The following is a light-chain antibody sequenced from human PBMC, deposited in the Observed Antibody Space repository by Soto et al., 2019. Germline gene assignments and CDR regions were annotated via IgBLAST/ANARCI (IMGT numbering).Light chain of an antibody. CDR1: QSVSSK. J-gene: IGKJ5*01. CDR3: QQYNNWPPIT. Sequence: EIVMTQSPATRSVSPGEIAALSCMARQSVSSKLAWYQQKPGQAPRLLIYGASTRATGIPARFSGSGSGTEFTLTISSLQSEDFAVYYCQQYNNWPPITFGQGTRLEI. V-gene: IGKV3-15*01. CDR2: GAS.